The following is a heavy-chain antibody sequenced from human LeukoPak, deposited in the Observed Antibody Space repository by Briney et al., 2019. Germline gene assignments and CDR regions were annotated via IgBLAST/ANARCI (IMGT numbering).Heavy chain of an antibody. CDR3: ARDLFRGANWFDP. CDR1: GYTFTGYY. V-gene: IGHV1-2*02. CDR2: INPNSGGT. D-gene: IGHD3-10*01. J-gene: IGHJ5*02. Sequence: GASVKVSCKASGYTFTGYYIHWVRQAPGQGLEWMGWINPNSGGTNYAQKFQGRVPMTRDTSISTAYMELSRLRSDDTAVYYCARDLFRGANWFDPWGQGTLVTVSS.